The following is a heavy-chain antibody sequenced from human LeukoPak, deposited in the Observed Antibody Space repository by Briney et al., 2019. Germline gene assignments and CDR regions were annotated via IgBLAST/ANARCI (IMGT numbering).Heavy chain of an antibody. Sequence: GGSLRLSCAASGFSVSSYAMGWVRQAPGKGREWVSGISGSGISTHYADSVKGRFTISRDKSKNTLYLQMNSLRVEDTAVYYCARAQYSDILTGPSDYWGQGTLVTVSS. J-gene: IGHJ4*02. CDR1: GFSVSSYA. V-gene: IGHV3-23*01. CDR3: ARAQYSDILTGPSDY. D-gene: IGHD3-9*01. CDR2: ISGSGIST.